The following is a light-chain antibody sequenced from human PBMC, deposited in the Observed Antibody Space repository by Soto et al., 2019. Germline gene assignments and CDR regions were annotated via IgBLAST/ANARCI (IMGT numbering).Light chain of an antibody. Sequence: EIVLTQSPGTLSLSPGERATLSCRASQSVSSSYLAWYQQKSGQAPILLIYGASGRATGVPDRFSGSGSGTDFTITITRLEPEDFAVYSCQQYGSSPPYIVGQGTKLEIK. CDR2: GAS. V-gene: IGKV3-20*01. CDR3: QQYGSSPPYI. CDR1: QSVSSSY. J-gene: IGKJ2*01.